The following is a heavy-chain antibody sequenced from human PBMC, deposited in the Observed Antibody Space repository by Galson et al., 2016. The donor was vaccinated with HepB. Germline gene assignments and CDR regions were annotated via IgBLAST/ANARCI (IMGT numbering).Heavy chain of an antibody. D-gene: IGHD6-25*01. V-gene: IGHV3-7*01. CDR1: RFVFSAYW. CDR3: VSGYTSGI. Sequence: SLRLSCAASRFVFSAYWLSWVRQSPGKGLEWVASINQDGNGRYYVDSAKGRFIISRDNARTSLSLQMHSLRVDDTSIYYCVSGYTSGIWGPGTMVTVSS. CDR2: INQDGNGR. J-gene: IGHJ3*02.